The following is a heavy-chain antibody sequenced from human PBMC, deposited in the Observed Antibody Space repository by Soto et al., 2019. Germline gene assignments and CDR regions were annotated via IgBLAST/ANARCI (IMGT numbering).Heavy chain of an antibody. D-gene: IGHD6-19*01. CDR2: TYYNGDT. CDR1: DDAFRGAEYY. Sequence: SGTLCLTCTVSDDAFRGAEYYWSWIRQPLGKGPEWIGYTYYNGDTKYNPALRSRVTMSEDTSKNQFSLRLSSVTAADTAVYFCARGPDYIDGWRTFDLWGRGTLVTVS. J-gene: IGHJ4*02. CDR3: ARGPDYIDGWRTFDL. V-gene: IGHV4-61*08.